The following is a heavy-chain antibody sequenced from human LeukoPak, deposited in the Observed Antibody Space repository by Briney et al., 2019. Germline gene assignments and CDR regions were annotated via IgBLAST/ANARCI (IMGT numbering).Heavy chain of an antibody. V-gene: IGHV3-33*01. CDR2: IWYDGSNK. J-gene: IGHJ4*02. Sequence: GGSLRLSCAASGFTFSSYGMHWVRQAPGKGLEWVAVIWYDGSNKYYADSVKGRFTISRDNSKNTLYLQMNSLRAEDTAVYYCARGSYYYGSGKFYYWGQGTLVTVSS. CDR1: GFTFSSYG. CDR3: ARGSYYYGSGKFYY. D-gene: IGHD3-10*01.